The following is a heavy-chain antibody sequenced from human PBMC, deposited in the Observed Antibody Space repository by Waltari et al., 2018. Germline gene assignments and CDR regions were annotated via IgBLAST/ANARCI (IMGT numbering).Heavy chain of an antibody. Sequence: QVQLVQSGAEVKKPGASVKVSCKASGYTFTGYYMHWVRPAPGQGLEWMGRINPNSGGTNYAQKFQGRVTMTRDTSISTAYMELSRLRSDDTAVYYCARVSIAAAARLFDYWGQGTLVTVSS. CDR3: ARVSIAAAARLFDY. CDR1: GYTFTGYY. J-gene: IGHJ4*02. D-gene: IGHD6-13*01. V-gene: IGHV1-2*06. CDR2: INPNSGGT.